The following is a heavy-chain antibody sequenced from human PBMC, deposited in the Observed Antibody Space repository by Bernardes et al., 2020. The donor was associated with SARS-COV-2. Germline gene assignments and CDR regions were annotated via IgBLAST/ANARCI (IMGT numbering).Heavy chain of an antibody. J-gene: IGHJ6*02. V-gene: IGHV4-39*01. D-gene: IGHD3-3*01. Sequence: SETLSLTCTVSGGSISSSSYYWGWIRQPPGKGLEWIGSIYPSGSTNYNPSLKSRVTISVDTSKNQFSLKLSSVTAADTAVYYCARQDIGAIFGVVITPAGMDVWGQGTTVTVSS. CDR1: GGSISSSSYY. CDR3: ARQDIGAIFGVVITPAGMDV. CDR2: IYPSGST.